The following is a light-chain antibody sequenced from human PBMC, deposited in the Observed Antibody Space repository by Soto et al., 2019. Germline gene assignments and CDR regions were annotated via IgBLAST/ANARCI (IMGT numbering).Light chain of an antibody. V-gene: IGKV3-11*01. Sequence: EVVFTKSPATLSLSPGERATLSCRASQSVASYLAWYQQKPGQAPRLLIHDVSNRATGIPARFSGSGSGTDYTLTISSLEPEDFAVYYCQQGGNWPPSSTFGQGTRLEI. CDR1: QSVASY. J-gene: IGKJ5*01. CDR3: QQGGNWPPSST. CDR2: DVS.